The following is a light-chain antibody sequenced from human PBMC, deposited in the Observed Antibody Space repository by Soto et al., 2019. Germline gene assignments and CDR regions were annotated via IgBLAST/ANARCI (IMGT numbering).Light chain of an antibody. V-gene: IGKV3-15*01. CDR2: GIS. Sequence: EIVLTQSPATLSVYPGERATLSCRASQRVGSNFLAWYQQKPGQAPRLLIYGISARAIGAPDRFSGSGSGTEFTLTISSLQSEDFAVYYCQQYTSWPITFGQGTRLEIK. J-gene: IGKJ5*01. CDR3: QQYTSWPIT. CDR1: QRVGSN.